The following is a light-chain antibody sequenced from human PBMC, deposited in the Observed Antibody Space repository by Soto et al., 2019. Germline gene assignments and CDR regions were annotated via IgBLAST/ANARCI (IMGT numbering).Light chain of an antibody. J-gene: IGKJ1*01. CDR3: QHYSSYSEA. CDR2: KAS. Sequence: EIQMTQSPSSLSASVGDRVTITCRASQTISSWLAXYQQKPGKAPKLLIYKASTLKSGVPSRFSGSGSGTAFTLTTSSLQPDDCSTYYCQHYSSYSEAFGQGTKVDIK. V-gene: IGKV1-5*03. CDR1: QTISSW.